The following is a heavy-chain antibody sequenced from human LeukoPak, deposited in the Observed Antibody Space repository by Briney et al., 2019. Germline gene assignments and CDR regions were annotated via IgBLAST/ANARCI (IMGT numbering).Heavy chain of an antibody. V-gene: IGHV3-33*01. CDR1: GFSFSSYG. CDR2: IWYDGTYK. D-gene: IGHD3-10*01. J-gene: IGHJ4*02. Sequence: SGGSLRLSCAASGFSFSSYGMHWVRQAPGKGLEWVAVIWYDGTYKYYVDSVKGRFTISRDNSKNTLYLQMDSLRAEDTAVYYCARGPMVPPRDDYWGQGTLVTVSS. CDR3: ARGPMVPPRDDY.